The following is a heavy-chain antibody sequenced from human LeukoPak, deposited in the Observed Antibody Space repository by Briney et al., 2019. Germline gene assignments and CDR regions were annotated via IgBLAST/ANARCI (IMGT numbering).Heavy chain of an antibody. J-gene: IGHJ4*01. V-gene: IGHV3-23*01. Sequence: GGSLRLSCAASGFTFSSYDMSWVRQAPGKGLEWVSAVSASGGGTYYADSVKGRFTISRDNSKNTLYLQMNSLRAEDTALYYCVKKKSVTGTKGGFDHWGQGTLVTVSS. CDR3: VKKKSVTGTKGGFDH. CDR2: VSASGGGT. CDR1: GFTFSSYD. D-gene: IGHD1-1*01.